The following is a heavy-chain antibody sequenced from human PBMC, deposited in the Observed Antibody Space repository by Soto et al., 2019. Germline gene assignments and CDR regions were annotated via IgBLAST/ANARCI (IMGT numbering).Heavy chain of an antibody. CDR3: AKYFSVADGY. CDR1: GFTFSSYA. J-gene: IGHJ4*02. D-gene: IGHD6-19*01. V-gene: IGHV3-23*01. Sequence: EVQLLESGGGLVQPGGSLRLSCAASGFTFSSYAMSWVRQAPGKGLEWVSAISGSGGSTYYADSVKGRFTISRDNSKKTLYLKMNSLRAEDAAVYYCAKYFSVADGYWGQGTLVTVSS. CDR2: ISGSGGST.